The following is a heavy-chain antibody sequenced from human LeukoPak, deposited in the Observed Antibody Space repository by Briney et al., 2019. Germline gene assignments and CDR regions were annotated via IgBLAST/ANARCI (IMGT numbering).Heavy chain of an antibody. D-gene: IGHD5-18*01. CDR3: ARRGYSYDWVRFNWFDP. V-gene: IGHV4-61*02. J-gene: IGHJ5*02. CDR2: IYTSGST. Sequence: PSETLSLTCTVSGGSISSGSYYWSWIRQPAGKGLEWIGRIYTSGSTNYNPSLKSRVTISVDTSKNQFSLKLSSVTAADTAVYYCARRGYSYDWVRFNWFDPWGQGTLVTVSS. CDR1: GGSISSGSYY.